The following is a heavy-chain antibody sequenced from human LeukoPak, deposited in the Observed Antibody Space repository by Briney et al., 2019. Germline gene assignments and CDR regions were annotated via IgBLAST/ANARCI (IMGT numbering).Heavy chain of an antibody. D-gene: IGHD6-13*01. CDR2: IYPGDSDT. J-gene: IGHJ5*02. V-gene: IGHV5-51*01. CDR1: GYSFTSYW. Sequence: GESLKISCKGSGYSFTSYWIGWVRQMPGKGLEWMGIIYPGDSDTRYSPSFQGQVTISADKSISTAYLQWSSLKASDTAMYYCARLRAAAGIVGWFDPWGQGTLVTVSS. CDR3: ARLRAAAGIVGWFDP.